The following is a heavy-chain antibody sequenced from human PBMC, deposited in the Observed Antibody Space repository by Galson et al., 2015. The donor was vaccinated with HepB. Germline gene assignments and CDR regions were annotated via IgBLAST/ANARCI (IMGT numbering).Heavy chain of an antibody. Sequence: SVKLSCKVSGYTLTELSMHWVRQAPGKGLEWMGGFDPEDGETIYAKKFQGRVTITADTSTDTDYMELSSLRSEDTAVYYCGSMGGGGAVVDYWGQGTLVTVSS. J-gene: IGHJ4*02. D-gene: IGHD2-15*01. CDR1: GYTLTELS. CDR3: GSMGGGGAVVDY. V-gene: IGHV1-24*01. CDR2: FDPEDGET.